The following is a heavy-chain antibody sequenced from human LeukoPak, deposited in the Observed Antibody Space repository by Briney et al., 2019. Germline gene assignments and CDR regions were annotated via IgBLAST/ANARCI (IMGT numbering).Heavy chain of an antibody. CDR3: ARESTIFGLDY. J-gene: IGHJ4*02. V-gene: IGHV3-21*01. D-gene: IGHD3-3*01. CDR1: GFTFSSYW. CDR2: ISSSSSYI. Sequence: GGSLRLSCVASGFTFSSYWMSWVRQAPGKGLEWVSSISSSSSYIYYADSVKGRFTISRDNAKNSLYLQMNSLRAEDTAVYYCARESTIFGLDYWGQGALVTVSS.